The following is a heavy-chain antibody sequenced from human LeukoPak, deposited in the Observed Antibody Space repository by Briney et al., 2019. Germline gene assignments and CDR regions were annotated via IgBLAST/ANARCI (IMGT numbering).Heavy chain of an antibody. D-gene: IGHD3-22*01. CDR2: ISGSGIST. J-gene: IGHJ5*02. CDR1: GFTFSSYA. Sequence: PGGSLRLSCAASGFTFSSYAMTWVRQAPGKGLEWVSAISGSGISTYYADSVKGWFTISRDNSKNTLYLQMNSLRAEDTAVYYCAKAQYGSSGYYTPWFDPWGQGTLVTVSS. CDR3: AKAQYGSSGYYTPWFDP. V-gene: IGHV3-23*01.